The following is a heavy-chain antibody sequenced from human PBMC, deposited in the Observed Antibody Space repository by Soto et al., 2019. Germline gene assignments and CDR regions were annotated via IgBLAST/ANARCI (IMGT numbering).Heavy chain of an antibody. D-gene: IGHD5-12*01. Sequence: SETLSLTCTVSGGSVSSGSYYWSWIRQPPGKGLEWIGYIYYSGSTNYNPSLKSRVTISVDTSKNQFSLKLSSVTAADTAVYYCARGNGGYDSDYWGQGTLVTVSS. CDR3: ARGNGGYDSDY. V-gene: IGHV4-61*01. CDR2: IYYSGST. CDR1: GGSVSSGSYY. J-gene: IGHJ4*02.